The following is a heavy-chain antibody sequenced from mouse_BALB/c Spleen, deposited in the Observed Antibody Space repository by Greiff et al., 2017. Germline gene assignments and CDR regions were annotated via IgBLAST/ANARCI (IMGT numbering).Heavy chain of an antibody. J-gene: IGHJ2*01. D-gene: IGHD1-1*01. Sequence: EVQLVESGGGLVQPGGSRKLSCAASGFTFSSFGMHWVRQAPEKGLEWVAYISSGSSTIYYADTVKGRFTISRDNPKNTLFLQMTSLRSEDTAMYYCARYYYGSTLDYWGQGTTLTVSS. CDR1: GFTFSSFG. CDR2: ISSGSSTI. V-gene: IGHV5-17*02. CDR3: ARYYYGSTLDY.